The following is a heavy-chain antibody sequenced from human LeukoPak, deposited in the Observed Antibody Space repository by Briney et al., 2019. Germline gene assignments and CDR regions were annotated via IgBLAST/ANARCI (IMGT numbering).Heavy chain of an antibody. CDR2: ISSSSSYT. Sequence: LSLTCTVSGGSISSYYWSWIRQAPGKGLEWVSYISSSSSYTNYADSVKGRFTISRDNAKNSLYLQMNSLRAEDTAVYYCARSGYSGYDRLDYWGQGTLVTVSS. CDR1: GGSISSYY. CDR3: ARSGYSGYDRLDY. V-gene: IGHV3-11*06. D-gene: IGHD5-12*01. J-gene: IGHJ4*02.